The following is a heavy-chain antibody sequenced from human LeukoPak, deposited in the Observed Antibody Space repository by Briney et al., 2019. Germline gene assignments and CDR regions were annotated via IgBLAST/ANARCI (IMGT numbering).Heavy chain of an antibody. V-gene: IGHV1-2*02. D-gene: IGHD1-26*01. CDR1: GYTFTGYY. J-gene: IGHJ3*02. CDR3: AREPSLVGATPGGAFDI. Sequence: GASVKVSCKASGYTFTGYYMHWVRQAPGQGLEWMGWINPNSGGTNYAQKFQGRVTMTRGTSISTAYMEPSRLRSDDTAVYYCAREPSLVGATPGGAFDIWGQGTMVTVSS. CDR2: INPNSGGT.